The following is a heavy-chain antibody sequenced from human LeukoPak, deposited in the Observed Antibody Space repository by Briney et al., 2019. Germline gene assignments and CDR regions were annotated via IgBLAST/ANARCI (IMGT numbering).Heavy chain of an antibody. CDR2: IIPIFGTA. CDR1: GGTFSSYA. V-gene: IGHV1-69*05. J-gene: IGHJ5*02. CDR3: ARASCSTSCYWFDP. Sequence: SVKVSCTASGGTFSSYAISWVRQAPGQGLEWKGGIIPIFGTANYAQKFQGRVTITTDESTSTAYMELSSLRSEETAVYYCARASCSTSCYWFDPWGQGTLVTVSS. D-gene: IGHD2-2*01.